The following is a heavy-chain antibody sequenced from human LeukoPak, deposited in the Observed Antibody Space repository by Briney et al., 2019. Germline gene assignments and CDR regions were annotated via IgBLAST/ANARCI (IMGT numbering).Heavy chain of an antibody. J-gene: IGHJ6*02. V-gene: IGHV3-9*01. Sequence: SGGSLRLSCAASGFTFGDYAMHWVRQAPGKGLEWVSGISWNSDNRGYAESVKGRFTISRDNAKKSLYLQMNSLRAEDTALYYCAKDIGYCSGGSCYSDYYYYGMDVWGQGTTVTVSS. CDR2: ISWNSDNR. D-gene: IGHD2-15*01. CDR1: GFTFGDYA. CDR3: AKDIGYCSGGSCYSDYYYYGMDV.